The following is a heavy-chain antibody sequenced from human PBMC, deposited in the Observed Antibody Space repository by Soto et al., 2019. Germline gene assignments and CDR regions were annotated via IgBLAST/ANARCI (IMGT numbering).Heavy chain of an antibody. CDR1: GGSFSGYY. V-gene: IGHV4-34*01. J-gene: IGHJ6*02. Sequence: PSDTLSLTCAVYGGSFSGYYWSWIRQPPGKGLEWIGEINHSGSTNYNPSLKSRVTISVDTSKNQFSLKLSSVTAADTAVYYCARTRDYYGSGSYYRTYYYYYGMDVWGQGTTVTVSS. CDR2: INHSGST. D-gene: IGHD3-10*01. CDR3: ARTRDYYGSGSYYRTYYYYYGMDV.